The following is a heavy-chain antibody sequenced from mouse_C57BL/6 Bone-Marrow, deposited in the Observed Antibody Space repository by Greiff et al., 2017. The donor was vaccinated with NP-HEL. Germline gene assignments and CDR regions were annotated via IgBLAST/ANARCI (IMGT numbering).Heavy chain of an antibody. J-gene: IGHJ2*01. CDR1: GYTFTSYW. V-gene: IGHV1-59*01. D-gene: IGHD3-2*02. CDR2: IDPSDSYT. CDR3: ARRGSSGP. Sequence: QVQLQQPGAELVRPGPSVKLSCKASGYTFTSYWMHWVKQRPGQGLEWIGVIDPSDSYTNYNQKFKGKATLTVDTSSSTAYMQLSSLTSEDSAVYYCARRGSSGPWGQGTTLTVSS.